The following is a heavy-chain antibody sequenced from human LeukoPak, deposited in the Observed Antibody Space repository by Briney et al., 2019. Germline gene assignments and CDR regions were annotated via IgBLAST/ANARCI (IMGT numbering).Heavy chain of an antibody. CDR2: ISAYNGNT. D-gene: IGHD3-10*01. Sequence: ASVKVSCKASGYTFTSYGISWVRQAPGQGLEWMGWISAYNGNTNYAQKLQGRVTMTTDTSTSTAYMGLRSLRSDDTAVYYCARDLSKNYYYGSGSYYKREDYNWFDPWGQGTLVTVSS. V-gene: IGHV1-18*01. J-gene: IGHJ5*02. CDR3: ARDLSKNYYYGSGSYYKREDYNWFDP. CDR1: GYTFTSYG.